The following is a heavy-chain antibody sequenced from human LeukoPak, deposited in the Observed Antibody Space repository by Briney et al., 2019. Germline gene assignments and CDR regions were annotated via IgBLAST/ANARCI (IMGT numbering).Heavy chain of an antibody. CDR2: IYTSGST. J-gene: IGHJ6*03. CDR1: GGSISSYY. Sequence: PSETLSLTCTVSGGSISSYYWSWIRQPAGKGLEWIGRIYTSGSTNYNPSLKSRVTMSVDTSKNQFSLKLSSVTAADTAVYYCARGLFGVVSYYYYMDVWGKGTTVTVSS. V-gene: IGHV4-4*07. CDR3: ARGLFGVVSYYYYMDV. D-gene: IGHD3-3*01.